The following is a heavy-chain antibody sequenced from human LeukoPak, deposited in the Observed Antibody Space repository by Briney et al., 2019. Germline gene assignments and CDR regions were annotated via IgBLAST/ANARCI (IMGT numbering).Heavy chain of an antibody. Sequence: GRSLRLSCAASGFTFSSYAMHWVRQAPGKGLEWEAVISYNGSNKYYADSVKGRFTISRDNSKNTLYLQMNSLRAEDTAVYYCARAIVVVPAAIRSYFDYWGQGTLVTVSS. CDR2: ISYNGSNK. CDR1: GFTFSSYA. CDR3: ARAIVVVPAAIRSYFDY. V-gene: IGHV3-30*01. J-gene: IGHJ4*02. D-gene: IGHD2-2*02.